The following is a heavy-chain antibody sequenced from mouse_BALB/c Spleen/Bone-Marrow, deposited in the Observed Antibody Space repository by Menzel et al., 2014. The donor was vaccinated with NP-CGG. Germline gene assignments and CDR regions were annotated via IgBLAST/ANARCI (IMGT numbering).Heavy chain of an antibody. J-gene: IGHJ1*01. V-gene: IGHV1S16*01. CDR3: TIYHDYDWYFDV. CDR1: GYTFTSYY. D-gene: IGHD2-4*01. Sequence: VQLQQSGAELVKPGASVKLSCKASGYTFTSYYMYWVKQRPGQGLEWIGEINPSNGGTNFNEKFKSKATLTVDKSSSTAYMQLSSLTSEDSAVYYCTIYHDYDWYFDVWGAGTTVTVSS. CDR2: INPSNGGT.